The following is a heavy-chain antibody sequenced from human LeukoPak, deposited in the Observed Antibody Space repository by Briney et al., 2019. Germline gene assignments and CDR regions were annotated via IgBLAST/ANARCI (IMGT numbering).Heavy chain of an antibody. CDR2: IYYSGST. Sequence: SETLSLTCTVSGGSISSYYWSWIRQPPGKGLEWIGYIYYSGSTNYNPSLKSRVTISVDTSKNQFSLKLSSVTAADTAVYYCAGGYYYDSSGYYYWGQGTLVTVSS. V-gene: IGHV4-59*01. CDR3: AGGYYYDSSGYYY. J-gene: IGHJ4*02. CDR1: GGSISSYY. D-gene: IGHD3-22*01.